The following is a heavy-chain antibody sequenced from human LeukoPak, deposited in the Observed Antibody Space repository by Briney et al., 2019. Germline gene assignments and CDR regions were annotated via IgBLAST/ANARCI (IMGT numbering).Heavy chain of an antibody. CDR1: GFTFSSYG. CDR3: AKDHQWLATGFDY. D-gene: IGHD6-19*01. V-gene: IGHV3-30*18. J-gene: IGHJ4*02. CDR2: ISYDGSNK. Sequence: GGSLRLSCAASGFTFSSYGMHWVRQAPGKGLEWVAVISYDGSNKYYADSVKGRFTISRDNSKNTLYLQMNSLRAEDTAVYYCAKDHQWLATGFDYWGQGTLVTVSS.